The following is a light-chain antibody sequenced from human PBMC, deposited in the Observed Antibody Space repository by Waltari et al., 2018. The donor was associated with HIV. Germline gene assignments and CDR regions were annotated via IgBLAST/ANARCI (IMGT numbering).Light chain of an antibody. CDR2: DDT. V-gene: IGLV3-21*02. CDR3: QVWDSSHYHRGV. Sequence: SYVLTQPPSVSVAPGQTARISCVGNNIGSKSVQWYQQRPGQAPILVVYDDTERPSWIPERISGSNSGNTATLTISRVEAGDEADYYCQVWDSSHYHRGVFCGGTNLTVL. CDR1: NIGSKS. J-gene: IGLJ3*02.